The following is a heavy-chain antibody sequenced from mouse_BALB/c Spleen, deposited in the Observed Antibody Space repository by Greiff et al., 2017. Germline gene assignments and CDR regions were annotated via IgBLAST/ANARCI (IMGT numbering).Heavy chain of an antibody. J-gene: IGHJ4*01. D-gene: IGHD2-10*01. CDR1: GLAFSSSW. CDR2: IYPGDGDP. V-gene: IGHV1-80*01. Sequence: QVQLQQSGAELVRPGSSVKISCKASGLAFSSSWMNWVNQRPGQGLEWIGQIYPGDGDPNYNGKFKGKATLTADKSSSTAYMQLSSLTSEDPAVYFCAREGAYYGNYGAMDYWGQGTSVTVSS. CDR3: AREGAYYGNYGAMDY.